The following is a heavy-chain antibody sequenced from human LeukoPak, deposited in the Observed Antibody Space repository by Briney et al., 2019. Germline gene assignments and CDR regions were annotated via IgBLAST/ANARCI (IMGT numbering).Heavy chain of an antibody. CDR2: ISGGGGGT. Sequence: PGGSLRLSCAASGFTFSSYAMSWVRQAPGKGLEWVSAISGGGGGTYYADSVKGRFTISRDNSKNTLYLQINSLRAEDTAVYYCAKKVKYSSSCTDYWGQGTLVTVSS. D-gene: IGHD6-13*01. V-gene: IGHV3-23*01. CDR3: AKKVKYSSSCTDY. CDR1: GFTFSSYA. J-gene: IGHJ4*02.